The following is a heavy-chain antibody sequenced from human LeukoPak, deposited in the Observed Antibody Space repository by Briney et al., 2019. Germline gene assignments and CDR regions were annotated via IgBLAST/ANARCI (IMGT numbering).Heavy chain of an antibody. CDR1: GFTFTSSA. Sequence: TSVKVSCKASGFTFTSSAMQWVRQARGQRLEWIGWIVVGSGNTNYAQKFQERVTITRDMSTSTAYMELSSLRSEDTAVYYCAAGTPNIVAHDAFDIWGQGTMVTVSS. V-gene: IGHV1-58*02. CDR3: AAGTPNIVAHDAFDI. J-gene: IGHJ3*02. D-gene: IGHD5-12*01. CDR2: IVVGSGNT.